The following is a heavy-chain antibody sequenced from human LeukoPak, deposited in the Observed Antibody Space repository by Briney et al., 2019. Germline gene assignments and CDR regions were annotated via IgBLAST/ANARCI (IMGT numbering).Heavy chain of an antibody. D-gene: IGHD3-10*01. CDR3: ARGKVLLWFGELLSMGGSYYYYGMDV. CDR2: ISAYNGNT. V-gene: IGHV1-18*01. J-gene: IGHJ6*02. CDR1: GYTFTSYG. Sequence: ASVKVSCKASGYTFTSYGISWVRQAPGQGLEWMGWISAYNGNTNYAQKLQGRVTMTTDTSTSTAYMELRSLRSDDTAVYYCARGKVLLWFGELLSMGGSYYYYGMDVWGQGTTVTVSS.